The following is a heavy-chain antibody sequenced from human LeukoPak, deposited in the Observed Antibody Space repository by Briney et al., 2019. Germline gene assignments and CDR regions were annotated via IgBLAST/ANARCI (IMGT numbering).Heavy chain of an antibody. J-gene: IGHJ4*02. CDR1: GFTFSDYY. Sequence: PGGSLRLSCAASGFTFSDYYMSWIRQAPGKGLEWVSYISSSGSTIYYADSVKGRFTISRDNAKNSLYLQMNSLRAEDTAVYYCAKDRRYSSSYDYWGQGTLVTVSS. CDR2: ISSSGSTI. CDR3: AKDRRYSSSYDY. D-gene: IGHD6-13*01. V-gene: IGHV3-11*01.